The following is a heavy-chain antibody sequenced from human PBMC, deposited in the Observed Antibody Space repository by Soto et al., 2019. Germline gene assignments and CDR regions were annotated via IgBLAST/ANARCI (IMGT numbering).Heavy chain of an antibody. CDR2: IVVGSGNT. D-gene: IGHD2-2*01. J-gene: IGHJ6*02. CDR1: GFTFTSSA. CDR3: AADSRYCSSTSCYYYYGMDV. Sequence: ASVKVSCKASGFTFTSSAVQWVRQARGQRLEWIGWIVVGSGNTNYAQKFQERVTITRDMSTSTAYMELSSLRSEDTAVYYCAADSRYCSSTSCYYYYGMDVWGQGTTVTVSS. V-gene: IGHV1-58*01.